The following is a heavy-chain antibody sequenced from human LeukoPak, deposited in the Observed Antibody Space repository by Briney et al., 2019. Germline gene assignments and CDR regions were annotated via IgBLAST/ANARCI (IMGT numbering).Heavy chain of an antibody. CDR1: GGTFSSYA. CDR2: IIPIFGTA. Sequence: GASVKVSCKASGGTFSSYAISWVRQAPGQGLEWMGGIIPIFGTANYAQKFQGRVTITADESTSTAYMELSSLRSEDTAVYYCARDQEYYDFWSAPRALAFDIWGQGTMVTVSS. D-gene: IGHD3-3*01. CDR3: ARDQEYYDFWSAPRALAFDI. V-gene: IGHV1-69*13. J-gene: IGHJ3*02.